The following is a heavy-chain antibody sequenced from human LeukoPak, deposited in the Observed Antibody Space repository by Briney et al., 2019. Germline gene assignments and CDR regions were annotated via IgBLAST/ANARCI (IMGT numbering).Heavy chain of an antibody. CDR2: ISDSGGRT. V-gene: IGHV3-23*01. CDR3: ANLPLPAVVGYYYYGMDV. CDR1: GFTFSSHA. D-gene: IGHD2-2*01. J-gene: IGHJ6*02. Sequence: SGGSLRLSCAASGFTFSSHAMTWVRQAPGKGLEWVSAISDSGGRTYYAYSVKGRFTISRDNSKSTLYLQMKSLRAEDTAVYYCANLPLPAVVGYYYYGMDVWGRGTTVTVSS.